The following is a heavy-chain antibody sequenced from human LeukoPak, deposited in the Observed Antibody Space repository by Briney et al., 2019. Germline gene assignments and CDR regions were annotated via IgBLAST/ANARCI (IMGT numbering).Heavy chain of an antibody. V-gene: IGHV1-2*02. J-gene: IGHJ4*02. CDR2: INPNSGGT. CDR3: ARASGLGGPTSFDY. CDR1: GYTFTGYY. Sequence: EASVKVSCKASGYTFTGYYMHWVRQAPGQGLEWMGWINPNSGGTNYAQKFQGRVTMTRDTSISTAYMELSRLRSDDTAAYYCARASGLGGPTSFDYWGQGTLVTVSS. D-gene: IGHD5-12*01.